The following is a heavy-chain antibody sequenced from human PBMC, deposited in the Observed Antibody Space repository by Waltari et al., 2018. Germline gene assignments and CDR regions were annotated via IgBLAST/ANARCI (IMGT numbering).Heavy chain of an antibody. CDR2: LYYSGST. Sequence: QVQLQESGPGLVKPSETLSLTCTVSGGSISRYYWSWIRQPPGKGLEWIGYLYYSGSTNYNPSLKSRVTISVDTSKNQFSLKLSSVTAADTAVYYCARVGGGATRADYYYYMDVWGKGTTVTISS. V-gene: IGHV4-59*01. D-gene: IGHD1-26*01. CDR3: ARVGGGATRADYYYYMDV. J-gene: IGHJ6*03. CDR1: GGSISRYY.